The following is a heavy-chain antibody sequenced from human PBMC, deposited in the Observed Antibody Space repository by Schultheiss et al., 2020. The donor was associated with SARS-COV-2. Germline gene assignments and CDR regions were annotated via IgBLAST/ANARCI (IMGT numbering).Heavy chain of an antibody. J-gene: IGHJ4*02. CDR1: GYSFTSYW. V-gene: IGHV5-51*01. Sequence: GESLKISCKGSGYSFTSYWIGWVRQMPGKGLEWMGIIYLGDSDTRYSPSFQGQVTISADKSISTAYLQWSSLKASDTAMYYCARGGLYCSGGSCSDYWGQGTLVTVSS. D-gene: IGHD2-15*01. CDR2: IYLGDSDT. CDR3: ARGGLYCSGGSCSDY.